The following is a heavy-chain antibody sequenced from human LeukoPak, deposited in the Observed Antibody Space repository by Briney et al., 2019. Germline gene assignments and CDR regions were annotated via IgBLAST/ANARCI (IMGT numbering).Heavy chain of an antibody. D-gene: IGHD2-15*01. CDR1: GGSISSYY. J-gene: IGHJ3*02. CDR3: ARHRADIVGDLDAFDI. CDR2: IYTSGST. V-gene: IGHV4-4*09. Sequence: SETLSLTCTVSGGSISSYYWSWIRQPPGKGLEWIGYIYTSGSTNYNPSLKSRVTISVDTSKNQFPLKLSSVTAADTAVYYCARHRADIVGDLDAFDIWGQGTMVTVSS.